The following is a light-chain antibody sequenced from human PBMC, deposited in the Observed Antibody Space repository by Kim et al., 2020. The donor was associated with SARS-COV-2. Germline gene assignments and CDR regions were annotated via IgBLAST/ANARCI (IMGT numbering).Light chain of an antibody. V-gene: IGKV3-20*01. Sequence: SLSPRERATLSCRASQSVSSSYLAWYQQKPGQAPRLLIYGASSRATGIPDRFSGSGSGTDFTLTISRLEPEDFAVYYCQQYGSSPTFGGGTKLEI. CDR3: QQYGSSPT. CDR2: GAS. CDR1: QSVSSSY. J-gene: IGKJ4*01.